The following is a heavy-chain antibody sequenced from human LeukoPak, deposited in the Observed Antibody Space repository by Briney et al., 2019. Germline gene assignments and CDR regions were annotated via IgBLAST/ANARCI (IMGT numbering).Heavy chain of an antibody. V-gene: IGHV4-59*01. Sequence: PSETLSLTCTVSGGSISSYHWSWIRQPPGKGLEWIGYIYYSGSTNYNPSLKSRVTISVDTSKNQFSLKLSSVTAADTAVYYCARAVSSGLVDYWGQGTRVTVSS. CDR1: GGSISSYH. CDR2: IYYSGST. D-gene: IGHD6-19*01. J-gene: IGHJ4*02. CDR3: ARAVSSGLVDY.